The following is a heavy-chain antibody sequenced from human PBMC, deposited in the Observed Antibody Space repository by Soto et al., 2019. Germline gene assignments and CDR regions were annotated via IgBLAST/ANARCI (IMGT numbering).Heavy chain of an antibody. CDR3: AGVNGLAPQKNGFDR. CDR2: IHYSGST. Sequence: SETLSLTCTVSGGSFNSYFWSWVRQPPGKGLEWIGYIHYSGSTNYNPSLKSRITMSVDTSKSQFSLKLISVTAADTAVYYCAGVNGLAPQKNGFDRWRPGKMVIV. CDR1: GGSFNSYF. J-gene: IGHJ3*02. V-gene: IGHV4-59*01. D-gene: IGHD2-8*01.